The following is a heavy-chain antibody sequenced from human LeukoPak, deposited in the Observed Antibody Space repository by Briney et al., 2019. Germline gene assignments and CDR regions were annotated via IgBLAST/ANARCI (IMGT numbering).Heavy chain of an antibody. CDR3: ARDVSDYSGSGLSGIFDY. D-gene: IGHD3-10*01. V-gene: IGHV3-11*06. CDR2: RSPIYSGT. Sequence: PGGPLTLTCLCCGCIFVDYFLRWLRPATGRGREWISHRSPIYSGTDYADSVRGRFILSRHSAKNSLYLQIDRLRAEDTAVYYCARDVSDYSGSGLSGIFDYWGQGTPVTVSS. J-gene: IGHJ4*02. CDR1: GCIFVDYF.